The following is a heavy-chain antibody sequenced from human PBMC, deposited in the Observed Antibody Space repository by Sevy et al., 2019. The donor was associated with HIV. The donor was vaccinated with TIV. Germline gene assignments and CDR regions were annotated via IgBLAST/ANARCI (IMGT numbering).Heavy chain of an antibody. CDR1: GYTFTGYY. V-gene: IGHV1-2*02. CDR2: INPNSGGT. Sequence: ASVKVSCKASGYTFTGYYMHWVRQAPGQGLEWMGWINPNSGGTNYAQKFQGRVTMTRDTSISTAYMELSGLRSDDTAVYYCARAYFIGYYYDSSGYLDYWGQGTLVTVSS. J-gene: IGHJ4*02. CDR3: ARAYFIGYYYDSSGYLDY. D-gene: IGHD3-22*01.